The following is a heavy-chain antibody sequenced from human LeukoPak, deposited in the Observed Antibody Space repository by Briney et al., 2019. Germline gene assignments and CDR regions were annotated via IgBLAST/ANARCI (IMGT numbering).Heavy chain of an antibody. J-gene: IGHJ4*02. V-gene: IGHV1-69*05. CDR3: ARDGGSGSYYNLDY. D-gene: IGHD3-10*01. CDR1: GGTFSSYA. CDR2: IIPIFGTA. Sequence: ASVKVSCKASGGTFSSYAISWVRQAPGQGLEWMGGIIPIFGTANYAQKFQGRVTITTDESTSTAYMELSSLRSEDAAVYYCARDGGSGSYYNLDYWGQGTLVTVSS.